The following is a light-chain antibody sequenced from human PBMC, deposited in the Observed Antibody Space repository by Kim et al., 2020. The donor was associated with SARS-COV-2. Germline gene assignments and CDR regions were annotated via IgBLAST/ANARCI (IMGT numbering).Light chain of an antibody. V-gene: IGLV3-19*01. CDR2: GKD. Sequence: VALGQIVRITCQGDSLRSYYATWYQQKPGQAPKVVIYGKDNRPSGVPDRFSGSSSGNTAYLTITGTQAGDEADYYCNSRDSNDYVVFGGGTKVTVL. CDR3: NSRDSNDYVV. CDR1: SLRSYY. J-gene: IGLJ2*01.